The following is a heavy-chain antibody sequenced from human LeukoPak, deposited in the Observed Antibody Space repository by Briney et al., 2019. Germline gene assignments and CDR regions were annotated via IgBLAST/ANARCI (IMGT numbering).Heavy chain of an antibody. V-gene: IGHV3-74*01. CDR3: TRAGMVTGLDY. CDR1: GFTFSSYW. Sequence: GGSLRLPCTASGFTFSSYWMHWVRQVPGKGLVWVSRIYSDGSVRTYADSVEGRFTISRDNAKNTVYLQMNSLRAEDTAAYYCTRAGMVTGLDYWGRGTLVTVSS. D-gene: IGHD2-21*02. CDR2: IYSDGSVR. J-gene: IGHJ4*02.